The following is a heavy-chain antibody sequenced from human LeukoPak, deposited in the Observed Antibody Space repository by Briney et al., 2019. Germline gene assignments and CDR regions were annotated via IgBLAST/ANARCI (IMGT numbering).Heavy chain of an antibody. D-gene: IGHD3-22*01. J-gene: IGHJ4*02. CDR1: GGSISSNGYY. Sequence: SHTLPLTCTASGGSISSNGYYWSWIRQQPGKGLEWIGYIYYSGNTYYNPSLTSRVTISVDTSKNHFSLKLSSVTAADTAVYYCARDGDSAGYYFAYWGQGTLVTVSS. V-gene: IGHV4-31*03. CDR2: IYYSGNT. CDR3: ARDGDSAGYYFAY.